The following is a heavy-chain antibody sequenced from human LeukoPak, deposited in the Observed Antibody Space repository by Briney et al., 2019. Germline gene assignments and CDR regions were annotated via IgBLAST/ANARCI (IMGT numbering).Heavy chain of an antibody. D-gene: IGHD6-6*01. Sequence: GESLKISCKGSGYSFTSYWIGWVRQMPGKGLEWMGIIYPGDSDTRYSPSFQGQVTISADKSISTAYLQWSSLKASDTAMYYYARPAGLVRGLDAFDIWGQGTMVTVSS. V-gene: IGHV5-51*01. CDR3: ARPAGLVRGLDAFDI. J-gene: IGHJ3*02. CDR2: IYPGDSDT. CDR1: GYSFTSYW.